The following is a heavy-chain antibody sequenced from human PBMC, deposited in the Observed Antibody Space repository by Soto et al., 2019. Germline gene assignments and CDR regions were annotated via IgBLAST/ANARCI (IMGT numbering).Heavy chain of an antibody. CDR3: ARGHGGVGATH. CDR1: GGSLSGYY. D-gene: IGHD5-12*01. J-gene: IGHJ4*02. CDR2: VKDGGHT. Sequence: QVQLQQWGAGLLKPSETLSLNCAVTGGSLSGYYWSWIRQPPGKGLEWIGEVKDGGHTNYSPALRGRVTISSDTSNNQVSLSLNSVTAADTGVYYGARGHGGVGATHWGQGSLVTVSS. V-gene: IGHV4-34*01.